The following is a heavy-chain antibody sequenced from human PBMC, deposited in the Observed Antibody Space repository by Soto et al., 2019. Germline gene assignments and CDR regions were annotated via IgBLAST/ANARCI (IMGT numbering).Heavy chain of an antibody. CDR1: GFTFSSYA. J-gene: IGHJ4*02. CDR2: ISYDGSNK. Sequence: QVQLVESGGGVVQPGRSLRLSCAASGFTFSSYAMHWVRQAPGKGLEWVAVISYDGSNKYYADSVKGRFTISRDNSKNTLYLQMNSLGAEDTAVYYCESDSLYGQQLVPDYWGQGTLVTVSS. CDR3: ESDSLYGQQLVPDY. D-gene: IGHD6-13*01. V-gene: IGHV3-30-3*01.